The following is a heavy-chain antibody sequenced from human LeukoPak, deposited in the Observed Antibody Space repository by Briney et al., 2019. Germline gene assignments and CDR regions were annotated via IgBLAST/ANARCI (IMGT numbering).Heavy chain of an antibody. J-gene: IGHJ5*02. CDR1: GFTFSSYA. CDR2: ISGSGGST. V-gene: IGHV3-23*01. Sequence: PGGSLRLSCAASGFTFSSYAMSWVRQAPGKGLEWVSAISGSGGSTYYADSVKGRFTISRDNSKNTLYLQMNSLRSDDTAVYYCARVPYCSSTSCYKKWFDPWGQGTLVTVSS. CDR3: ARVPYCSSTSCYKKWFDP. D-gene: IGHD2-2*02.